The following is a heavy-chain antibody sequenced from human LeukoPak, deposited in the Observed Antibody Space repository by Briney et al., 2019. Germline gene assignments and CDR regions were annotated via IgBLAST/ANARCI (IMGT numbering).Heavy chain of an antibody. CDR3: ALDGYKTYIDY. D-gene: IGHD5-24*01. CDR2: INPSGGST. J-gene: IGHJ4*02. CDR1: GYTFTSYY. Sequence: ASVKVSCKASGYTFTSYYMHWVRQAPGQGLEWMRIINPSGGSTSYAQKFQGRVTMTRDTSTSTVYMELSSLRSEDTAVYYCALDGYKTYIDYWGQGTLVTVSS. V-gene: IGHV1-46*01.